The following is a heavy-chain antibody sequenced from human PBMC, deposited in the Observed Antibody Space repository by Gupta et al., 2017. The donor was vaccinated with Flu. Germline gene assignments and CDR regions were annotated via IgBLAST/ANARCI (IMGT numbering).Heavy chain of an antibody. D-gene: IGHD4-17*01. CDR1: SYS. CDR3: AREGDYGDNRPPFDF. Sequence: SYSLNWVRQAPGKGLEWVSSISIGSIYIYYADSMKGRFTISRDNAKNSLYLQMNSLRAEDTAVYYCAREGDYGDNRPPFDFWGQGTLVTVSS. V-gene: IGHV3-21*01. J-gene: IGHJ4*02. CDR2: ISIGSIYI.